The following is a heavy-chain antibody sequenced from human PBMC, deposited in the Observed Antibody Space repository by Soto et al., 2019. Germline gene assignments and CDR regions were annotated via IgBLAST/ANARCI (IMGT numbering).Heavy chain of an antibody. CDR1: GFTFDDYS. Sequence: EVQLVQSGGVVVQPGGSLRLSCATSGFTFDDYSMHWVRQVPGKGLEWVSLISWDGPSTFYADSVKGRFTISRDNSKNALYLQMNSLTTADTAFYYFAKDGAVTDYTNLDYWGQGALVTVSS. CDR3: AKDGAVTDYTNLDY. CDR2: ISWDGPST. D-gene: IGHD4-4*01. V-gene: IGHV3-43*01. J-gene: IGHJ4*02.